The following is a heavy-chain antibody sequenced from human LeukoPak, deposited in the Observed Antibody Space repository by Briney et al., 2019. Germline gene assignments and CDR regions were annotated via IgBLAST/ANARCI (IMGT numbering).Heavy chain of an antibody. V-gene: IGHV3-23*01. CDR2: ISGSGGST. Sequence: GGSLRLSCTASGFTFSSYAMSWVRQAPGKGLEWVSAISGSGGSTYYADSVKGRFTISRDNSKNTLYLQMNSLRAEDTAVYYCAKEGGVDTAMAFQYYFDYWGQGTLVTVSS. J-gene: IGHJ4*02. CDR3: AKEGGVDTAMAFQYYFDY. D-gene: IGHD5-18*01. CDR1: GFTFSSYA.